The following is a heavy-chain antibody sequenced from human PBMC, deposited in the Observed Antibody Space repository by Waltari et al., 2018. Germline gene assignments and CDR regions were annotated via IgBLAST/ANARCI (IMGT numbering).Heavy chain of an antibody. D-gene: IGHD2-2*01. J-gene: IGHJ6*03. CDR2: IYYSGST. CDR1: GGSISSYY. Sequence: QVQLQESGPGLVKPSETLSLTCTVSGGSISSYYWSWTRQPPGKGLEWIGYIYYSGSTNYNPSLKSRVTISVDTSKNQFSLKLSSVTAADTAVYYGARHPRVPAAKEYYMDVWGKGTTVTISS. V-gene: IGHV4-59*08. CDR3: ARHPRVPAAKEYYMDV.